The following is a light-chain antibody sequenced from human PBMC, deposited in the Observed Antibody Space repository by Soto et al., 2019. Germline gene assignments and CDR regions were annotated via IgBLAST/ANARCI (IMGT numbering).Light chain of an antibody. CDR1: SGV. J-gene: IGLJ1*01. V-gene: IGLV2-8*01. Sequence: QSVLTQPPSASGSPGQSVTISCTGTSGVSWYQQHPGKAPKLLIYEVTKRPSGVPDRFSGSKSAYTASLTISGLQAEDEADYYCSSFTTTYFYVFGPGTKVTVL. CDR2: EVT. CDR3: SSFTTTYFYV.